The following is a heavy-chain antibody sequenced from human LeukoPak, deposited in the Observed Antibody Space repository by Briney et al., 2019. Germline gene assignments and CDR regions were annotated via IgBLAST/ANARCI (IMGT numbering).Heavy chain of an antibody. J-gene: IGHJ4*02. CDR3: ASGSARTLYYFDY. CDR2: INHSGST. CDR1: GGSFSGYY. D-gene: IGHD6-6*01. V-gene: IGHV4-34*01. Sequence: SETLSLTCAVYGGSFSGYYWSWIRQPPGKGLEWIGEINHSGSTNYNPSLKSRVTISVDTSKNQFSLKLSSVTAADTAVYYCASGSARTLYYFDYWGQGTLVTVSS.